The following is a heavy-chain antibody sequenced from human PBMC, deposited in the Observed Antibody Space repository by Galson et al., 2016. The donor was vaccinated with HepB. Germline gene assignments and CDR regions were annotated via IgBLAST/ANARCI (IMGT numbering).Heavy chain of an antibody. CDR2: VYYSGGT. CDR3: AGYEVVSFDY. V-gene: IGHV4-31*03. D-gene: IGHD2-15*01. CDR1: GGSISSRGYY. Sequence: LSLTCTVSGGSISSRGYYWSWIRPHPGKGLEWIGYVYYSGGTYYNPSLQSRLTISLDTSKNHFSLKLDSVTAADTAVYYCAGYEVVSFDYWGQGTLVTVSS. J-gene: IGHJ4*02.